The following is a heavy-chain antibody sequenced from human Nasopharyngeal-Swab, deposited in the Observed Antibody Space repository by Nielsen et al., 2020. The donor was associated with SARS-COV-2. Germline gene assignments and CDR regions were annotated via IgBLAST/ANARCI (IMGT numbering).Heavy chain of an antibody. CDR2: TSYDGSNK. V-gene: IGHV3-30*18. CDR1: GFTFSSYG. D-gene: IGHD2-15*01. J-gene: IGHJ4*02. Sequence: GESLKISCAASGFTFSSYGMHWVRQAPGKGLEWVAVTSYDGSNKYYADSVKGRFTIPRDNSKNTLYLQMNSLRAEDTAVYYCAKCGGTYCSGGSCYSCYFDYWGQGTLVTVSS. CDR3: AKCGGTYCSGGSCYSCYFDY.